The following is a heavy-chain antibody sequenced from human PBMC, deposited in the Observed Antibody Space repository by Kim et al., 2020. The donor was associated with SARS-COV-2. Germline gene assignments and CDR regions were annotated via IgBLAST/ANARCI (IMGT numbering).Heavy chain of an antibody. CDR3: AREGYSSRWYAGFDY. J-gene: IGHJ4*02. V-gene: IGHV3-30*07. D-gene: IGHD6-13*01. Sequence: ADSGEDRFTISGDNSKNTRYLQMNSLRADDTAVYYCAREGYSSRWYAGFDYWGQGTLVTVSS.